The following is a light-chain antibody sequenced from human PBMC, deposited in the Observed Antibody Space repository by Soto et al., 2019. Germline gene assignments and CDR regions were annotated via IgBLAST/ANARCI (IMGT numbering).Light chain of an antibody. V-gene: IGLV2-23*01. J-gene: IGLJ3*02. CDR1: SSDVGGSGL. CDR2: EGF. Sequence: QSALTQPASVSGSPAQSITISCTGSSSDVGGSGLVSWYQFHPGKAPKLLIFEGFKRPSGVSNRFSGSKSGSTASLTISGLQTEDEADYYCAAWDDSLNGRVFGGGTKLTVL. CDR3: AAWDDSLNGRV.